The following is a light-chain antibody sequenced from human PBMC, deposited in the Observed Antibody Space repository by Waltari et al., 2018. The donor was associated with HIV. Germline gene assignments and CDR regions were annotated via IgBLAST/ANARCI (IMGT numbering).Light chain of an antibody. CDR2: AAT. J-gene: IGKJ4*01. Sequence: DIQMTQSPSALSASVGERVPITCRASQTMSTYLNWYQQKPGQAPKLLIYAATSLQSGVPSRFRGSGSGTDFTLTISGLQPDDFATYYCQQTYNSPLTFGGGTKVEI. CDR1: QTMSTY. V-gene: IGKV1-39*01. CDR3: QQTYNSPLT.